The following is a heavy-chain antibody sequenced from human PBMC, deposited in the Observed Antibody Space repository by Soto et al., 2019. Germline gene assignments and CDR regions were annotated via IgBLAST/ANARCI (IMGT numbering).Heavy chain of an antibody. CDR2: ISAYNGNT. CDR3: ARDTRYSGYDYPYYYYGMDV. D-gene: IGHD5-12*01. Sequence: ASVKVSCKASGYTFTSYGISWVRQAPGQGLEWMGWISAYNGNTNYAQKLQGRVTMTTDTSTSTAYMELRSLRSDDTAVYYCARDTRYSGYDYPYYYYGMDVWGQGTTVTVPS. J-gene: IGHJ6*02. V-gene: IGHV1-18*04. CDR1: GYTFTSYG.